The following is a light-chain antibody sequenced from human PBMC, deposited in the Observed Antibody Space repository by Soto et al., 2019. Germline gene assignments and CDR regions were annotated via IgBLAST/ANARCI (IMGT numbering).Light chain of an antibody. CDR2: EVT. V-gene: IGLV2-18*02. Sequence: QSALTQPPSVSGSPGQSVTISCTGTSSDVGSYNRVSWYQQPPGTAPKLMIYEVTNRPSGVPDRFSGSKSGNTASLTISGLQAEDEADYYCSSYTSSSNLLFGGGTNLTVL. CDR1: SSDVGSYNR. CDR3: SSYTSSSNLL. J-gene: IGLJ2*01.